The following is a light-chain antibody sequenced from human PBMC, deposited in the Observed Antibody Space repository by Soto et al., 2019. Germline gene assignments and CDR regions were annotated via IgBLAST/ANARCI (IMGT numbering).Light chain of an antibody. CDR1: QSVRNY. CDR3: QQRSVWPPFT. CDR2: DAS. J-gene: IGKJ4*01. Sequence: EIVLTQSPATLSLSPGERATLSCRTSQSVRNYLAWYQQKPGQAPRLLIYDASNRATGIPARFSGSGSGTDVTLTITSLEPEDFAVYYCQQRSVWPPFTFGGGTKVEIK. V-gene: IGKV3-11*01.